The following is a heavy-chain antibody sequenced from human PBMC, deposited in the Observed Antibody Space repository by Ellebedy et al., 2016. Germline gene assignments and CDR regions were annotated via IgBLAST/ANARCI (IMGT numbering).Heavy chain of an antibody. CDR3: AGAEDYYMDV. V-gene: IGHV3-7*01. CDR1: GFTFSTYW. Sequence: GGSLRLSXAASGFTFSTYWMNWVRQAPGKGLEWVANIKGDGSKTFYADSMKGRFTISRDNSKNTLYLQMNSLRAEDTAVYYCAGAEDYYMDVWGKGTTVTVSS. J-gene: IGHJ6*03. CDR2: IKGDGSKT.